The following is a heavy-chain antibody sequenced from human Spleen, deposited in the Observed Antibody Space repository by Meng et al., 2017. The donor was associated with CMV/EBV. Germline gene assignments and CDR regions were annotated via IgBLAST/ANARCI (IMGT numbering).Heavy chain of an antibody. Sequence: GESLKISCAASGFTFSSYARHWVRQAPGKGLEWVAVISYDGSNKYYADSVKGRFTISRDNSKNTLYLQMNSLRAEDTAVYYCAKDGTRYCSSTSCPKSYDYYGMDVWGQGTTVTVSS. V-gene: IGHV3-30*04. CDR2: ISYDGSNK. J-gene: IGHJ6*02. D-gene: IGHD2-2*01. CDR3: AKDGTRYCSSTSCPKSYDYYGMDV. CDR1: GFTFSSYA.